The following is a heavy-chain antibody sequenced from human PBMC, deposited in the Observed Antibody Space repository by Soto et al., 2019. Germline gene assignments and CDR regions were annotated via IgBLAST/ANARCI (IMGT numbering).Heavy chain of an antibody. CDR3: ARNRRYNWNDGGDFDY. J-gene: IGHJ4*02. CDR1: GGSISGYY. CDR2: IYYTGTT. Sequence: SETLSLTCTVSGGSISGYYWSWIRQPPGKGLEWIGYIYYTGTTNYNPSLKSRVTMSVDTSKNQFSLKLSSVSAADTAVYYCARNRRYNWNDGGDFDYWGQGTLVTVSS. D-gene: IGHD1-1*01. V-gene: IGHV4-59*01.